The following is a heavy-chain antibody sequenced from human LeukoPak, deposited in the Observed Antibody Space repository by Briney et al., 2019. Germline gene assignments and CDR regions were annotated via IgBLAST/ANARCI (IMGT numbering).Heavy chain of an antibody. CDR3: TRYNNDHFDY. CDR1: RFTFGTYA. Sequence: GGSLRLSCAASRFTFGTYAMSWVRQAPGKGLEWVSTISDSGDSTYYADSVKGRFTVSRDNSKNTLSLQMNSLRAEDTAVYYCTRYNNDHFDYWGQGTLVTVSS. D-gene: IGHD1-14*01. CDR2: ISDSGDST. V-gene: IGHV3-23*01. J-gene: IGHJ4*02.